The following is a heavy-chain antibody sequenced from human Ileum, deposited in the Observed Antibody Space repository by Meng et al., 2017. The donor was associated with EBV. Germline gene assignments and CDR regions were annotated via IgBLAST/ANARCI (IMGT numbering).Heavy chain of an antibody. J-gene: IGHJ4*02. D-gene: IGHD3-22*01. CDR1: CYSISSTNW. CDR3: ARNVPGTSAYYD. Sequence: QWHLAGSAPGLVKPSDTLSHTCAGPCYSISSTNWWGWIRQPPGKGLEWIGYIYYSGSTSYNPSLKSRVTMSVDTSKNQFSLNLNSVTAVDTAVYYCARNVPGTSAYYDWGQGTLVTVSS. V-gene: IGHV4-28*01. CDR2: IYYSGST.